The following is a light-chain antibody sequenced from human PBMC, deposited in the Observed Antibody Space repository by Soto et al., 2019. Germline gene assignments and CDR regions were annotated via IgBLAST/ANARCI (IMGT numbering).Light chain of an antibody. CDR2: GAS. V-gene: IGKV1-27*01. Sequence: QMSQSPPALSVSVGDRVTITCRASQAIKNSLAWCQHVPGKPPKLLIYGASALQSGVPSRFSGRGSGTDFTLTITSLQPEDVGTYYCQKYDDAPFTFGPGTKVD. CDR1: QAIKNS. CDR3: QKYDDAPFT. J-gene: IGKJ3*01.